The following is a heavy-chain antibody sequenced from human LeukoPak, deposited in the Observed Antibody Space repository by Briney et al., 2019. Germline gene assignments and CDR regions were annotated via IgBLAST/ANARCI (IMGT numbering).Heavy chain of an antibody. Sequence: SETLSLTCAVYGGSFSGYYWSWIRQPPGKGLEWIGEINHSGSTNCNPSLKSRVTISVDTSKNQFSLKLSSVTAADTAVYYCATHPKSCTRGIFITGKACWFDPWGQGTLVTVSS. CDR3: ATHPKSCTRGIFITGKACWFDP. D-gene: IGHD3-10*01. CDR1: GGSFSGYY. CDR2: INHSGST. J-gene: IGHJ5*02. V-gene: IGHV4-34*01.